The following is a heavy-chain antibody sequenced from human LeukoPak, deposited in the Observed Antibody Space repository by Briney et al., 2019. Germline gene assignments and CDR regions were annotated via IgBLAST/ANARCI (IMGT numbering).Heavy chain of an antibody. CDR3: AKDKGVGSGSYFDY. J-gene: IGHJ4*02. CDR1: GSTFSSYA. V-gene: IGHV3-23*01. Sequence: GGSLRLSCAASGSTFSSYAMSWVRQAPGKGLEWVSAISGSGGSTYYADSVKGRFTISRDNSKNTLYLQMNSLRAEDTAVYYCAKDKGVGSGSYFDYWGQGTLVTVSS. CDR2: ISGSGGST. D-gene: IGHD3-10*01.